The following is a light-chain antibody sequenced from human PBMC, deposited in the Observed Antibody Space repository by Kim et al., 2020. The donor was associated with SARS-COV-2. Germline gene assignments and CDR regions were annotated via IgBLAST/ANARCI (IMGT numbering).Light chain of an antibody. Sequence: EIVLTQSPGTLSLSPGERATLSCRASQSVTNNYLAWYQQKAGQAPRLLIFGASRRATGIPDRFRGSGSGTDFTLTISGLGPEDFALYFCQQYGRSPYTFGQGTKLEI. CDR2: GAS. CDR3: QQYGRSPYT. CDR1: QSVTNNY. V-gene: IGKV3-20*01. J-gene: IGKJ2*01.